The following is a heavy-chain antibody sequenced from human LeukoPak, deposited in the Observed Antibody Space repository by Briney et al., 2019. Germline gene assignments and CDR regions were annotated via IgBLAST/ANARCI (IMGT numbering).Heavy chain of an antibody. D-gene: IGHD3-10*02. J-gene: IGHJ6*04. CDR3: AELGITMIGGV. Sequence: GGSLRLSCAASGFTFSSYGMSWVRQAPGKGLEWVSAISGSGASTYYADSVKGRFTISRDNAKNSLYLQMNSLRAEDTAVYYCAELGITMIGGVWGKGTTVTISS. V-gene: IGHV3-23*01. CDR2: ISGSGAST. CDR1: GFTFSSYG.